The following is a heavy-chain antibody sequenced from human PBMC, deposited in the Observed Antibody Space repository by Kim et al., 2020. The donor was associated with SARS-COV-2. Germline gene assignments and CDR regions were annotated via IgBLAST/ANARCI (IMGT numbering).Heavy chain of an antibody. Sequence: IYYADSGTGRFTISRDNDKNSLYLQMNSLRAEDTAVYYCARGPNYSPFDYWGQGTLVTVSS. D-gene: IGHD4-4*01. V-gene: IGHV3-48*03. CDR2: I. J-gene: IGHJ4*02. CDR3: ARGPNYSPFDY.